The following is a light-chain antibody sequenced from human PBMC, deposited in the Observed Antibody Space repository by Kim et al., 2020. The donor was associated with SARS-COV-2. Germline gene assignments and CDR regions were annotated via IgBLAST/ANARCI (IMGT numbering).Light chain of an antibody. Sequence: QSALTQPASVSGSPGQSIAISCTGTSSDVGGYNSVSWYQHYPGKAPKLIIYDVTRRPSGVSDRFSGSKSGNTASLAISGLQPEDEADYFCSSYTSSSTWVFGGGTKVTVL. CDR3: SSYTSSSTWV. CDR2: DVT. J-gene: IGLJ3*02. V-gene: IGLV2-14*03. CDR1: SSDVGGYNS.